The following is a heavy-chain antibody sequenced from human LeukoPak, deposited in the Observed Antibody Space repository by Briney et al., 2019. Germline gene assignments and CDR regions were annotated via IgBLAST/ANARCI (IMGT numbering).Heavy chain of an antibody. CDR1: GYTLTELS. V-gene: IGHV1-24*01. J-gene: IGHJ3*02. Sequence: GASVKVSCKVSGYTLTELSMHWVRQAPGKGLEWMGGFDPEDGETIYAQKFQGRVTMTEDTSTDTAYMELSSLRSEDTAVYYCASRNSSTDAFDIWGQGAMVTVSS. CDR3: ASRNSSTDAFDI. CDR2: FDPEDGET. D-gene: IGHD6-13*01.